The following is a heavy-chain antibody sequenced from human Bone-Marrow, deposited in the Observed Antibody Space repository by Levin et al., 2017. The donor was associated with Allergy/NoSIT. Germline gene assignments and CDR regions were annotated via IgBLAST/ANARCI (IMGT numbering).Heavy chain of an antibody. Sequence: PGGSLRLSCAASGFTFSSYSMNWVRQAPGKGLEWVSYISSSSSTIYYADSVKGRFTISRDNAKNSLYLQMNSLRAEDTAVYYCARFGLAYGSGPSGAFDIWGQGTMVTVSS. CDR2: ISSSSSTI. CDR1: GFTFSSYS. CDR3: ARFGLAYGSGPSGAFDI. D-gene: IGHD3-10*01. J-gene: IGHJ3*02. V-gene: IGHV3-48*01.